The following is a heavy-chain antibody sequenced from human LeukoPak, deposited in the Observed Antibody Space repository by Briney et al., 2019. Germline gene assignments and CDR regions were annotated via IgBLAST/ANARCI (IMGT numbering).Heavy chain of an antibody. V-gene: IGHV3-53*01. CDR2: IYSGGST. CDR1: GFTVSSNY. Sequence: PGGSLRLSCAASGFTVSSNYMSWVRQAPGKGLEWVSIIYSGGSTYYADSVKGRFTISRDNSKNTLYLQMNSLRAEDTAVYYCASNARGGIVGATRAFDIWGQGTMVTVSS. CDR3: ASNARGGIVGATRAFDI. J-gene: IGHJ3*02. D-gene: IGHD1-26*01.